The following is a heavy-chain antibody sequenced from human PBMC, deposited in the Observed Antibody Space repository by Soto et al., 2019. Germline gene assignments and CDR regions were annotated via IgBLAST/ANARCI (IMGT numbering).Heavy chain of an antibody. CDR1: GFTFSSYG. CDR2: IWYDGSNK. CDR3: ARDIAAAGIIDY. V-gene: IGHV3-33*01. J-gene: IGHJ4*02. D-gene: IGHD6-13*01. Sequence: GGSLRLSCAASGFTFSSYGMHWVRQAPGKGLEWVAVIWYDGSNKYYADSVKGRFTISRDNSKNTLYLQMNSLRAEDTAVYYCARDIAAAGIIDYWGQGTLVTVSS.